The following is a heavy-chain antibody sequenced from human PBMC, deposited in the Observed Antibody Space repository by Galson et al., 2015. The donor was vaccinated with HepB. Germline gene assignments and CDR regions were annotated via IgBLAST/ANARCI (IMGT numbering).Heavy chain of an antibody. CDR1: GYTFTSYG. Sequence: SVKVSCKASGYTFTSYGISWVRQAPGQGLEWMGGIIPIFGTANYAQKFQGRVTITADKSTSTAYMELSSLRSEDTAVYYCASNGRIAARPSYYYYGMDVWGQGTTVTVSS. J-gene: IGHJ6*02. D-gene: IGHD6-6*01. CDR2: IIPIFGTA. V-gene: IGHV1-69*06. CDR3: ASNGRIAARPSYYYYGMDV.